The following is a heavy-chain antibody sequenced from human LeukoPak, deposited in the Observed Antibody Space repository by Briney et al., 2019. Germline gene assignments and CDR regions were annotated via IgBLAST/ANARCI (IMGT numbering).Heavy chain of an antibody. CDR2: IYHSGST. D-gene: IGHD4-17*01. CDR1: GGSISSGGYS. V-gene: IGHV4-30-2*01. CDR3: ARGTYYGDYYFDY. Sequence: SQTLSLTCAVSGGSISSGGYSWSWIRQPPGQGLEWIGYIYHSGSTYYNPSLKSRVTISVDRSKNQFSLKLSSVTAADTAVYYCARGTYYGDYYFDYWGQGTLVTVSS. J-gene: IGHJ4*02.